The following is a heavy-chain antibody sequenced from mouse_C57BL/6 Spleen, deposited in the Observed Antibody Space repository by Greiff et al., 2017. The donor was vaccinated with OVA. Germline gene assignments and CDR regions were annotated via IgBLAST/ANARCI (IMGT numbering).Heavy chain of an antibody. J-gene: IGHJ2*01. CDR3: TRDRGYYVDY. CDR2: ISSGGDYI. D-gene: IGHD1-1*02. Sequence: EVQRVESGEGLVKPGGSLKLSCAASGFTFSSYAMSWARQTPEKRLEWVAYISSGGDYIYYADTVKGRFTISRDNARNTLYLQMSSLKSEDTAMYYCTRDRGYYVDYWGQGTTLTVSS. CDR1: GFTFSSYA. V-gene: IGHV5-9-1*02.